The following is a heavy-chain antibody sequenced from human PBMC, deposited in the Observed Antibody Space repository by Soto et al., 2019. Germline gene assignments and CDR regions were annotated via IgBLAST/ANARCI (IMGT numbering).Heavy chain of an antibody. J-gene: IGHJ6*03. V-gene: IGHV3-9*01. D-gene: IGHD2-2*01. CDR3: AKGFCSSTRCLTYSYMDV. CDR1: GFSFDEYA. Sequence: EVQLVESGGGLVQPGRSLRLSCAASGFSFDEYAMHWVRQAPGKGLEWVSGVSWNSGTMGYGDSVRGRFAISRDNAKNSLYLQMNSLTTEDTALYHCAKGFCSSTRCLTYSYMDVWGKGTTVTVSS. CDR2: VSWNSGTM.